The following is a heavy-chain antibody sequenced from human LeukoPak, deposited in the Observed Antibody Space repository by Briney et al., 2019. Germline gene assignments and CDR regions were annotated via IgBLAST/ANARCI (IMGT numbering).Heavy chain of an antibody. J-gene: IGHJ5*02. Sequence: GGSLRLSCAASGFTFSNYWMHWARQAPGKGLVWVSRINSDARSTSYADSVKGRFTISRDNAKNTLYLQMNSLRAEDTAVYYCARGADTGYSSDSWGQGTLVTVSS. CDR1: GFTFSNYW. V-gene: IGHV3-74*01. CDR3: ARGADTGYSSDS. D-gene: IGHD6-19*01. CDR2: INSDARST.